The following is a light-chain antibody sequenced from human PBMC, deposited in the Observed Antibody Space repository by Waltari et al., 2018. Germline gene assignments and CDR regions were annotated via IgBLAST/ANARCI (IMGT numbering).Light chain of an antibody. CDR3: AAWDDSLSVTYV. J-gene: IGLJ1*01. V-gene: IGLV1-47*01. CDR2: RDN. CDR1: NSNIGRNS. Sequence: QSVLTQPPSTSGTPGQTVTISCSGTNSNIGRNSVFWYQQLPGTAPKLLIYRDNQRPSGVPDRVSASKSGTSAALAIRGLRSEDEADYYCAAWDDSLSVTYVSGSGTRVTV.